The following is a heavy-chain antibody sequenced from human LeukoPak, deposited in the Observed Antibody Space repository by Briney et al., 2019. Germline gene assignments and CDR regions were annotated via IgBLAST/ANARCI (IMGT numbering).Heavy chain of an antibody. J-gene: IGHJ4*02. D-gene: IGHD6-19*01. CDR2: ISSSGSTI. CDR3: AREVGRSSGWFDY. CDR1: GFTFSSYE. Sequence: GGSLRLSCAAYGFTFSSYEMNWVRQAPGKGLEWVSYISSSGSTIYYADSVKGRFTISRDNAKNSLYLQMNSLRAEDTAVYYCAREVGRSSGWFDYWGQGTLVTVSS. V-gene: IGHV3-48*03.